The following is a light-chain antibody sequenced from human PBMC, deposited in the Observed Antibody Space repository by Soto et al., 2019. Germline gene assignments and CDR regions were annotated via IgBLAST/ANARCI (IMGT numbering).Light chain of an antibody. V-gene: IGKV3-20*01. CDR1: QSVSNNY. CDR3: QQYGSPGT. J-gene: IGKJ1*01. Sequence: IVCTQSPGTLSLSPGERATLSCGASQSVSNNYLAWYQQKPGQAPRLLIYGASNRATGIPDRFSGSGSGTDFTLTISRLEPEDFAVYYCQQYGSPGTFGQGTKVDI. CDR2: GAS.